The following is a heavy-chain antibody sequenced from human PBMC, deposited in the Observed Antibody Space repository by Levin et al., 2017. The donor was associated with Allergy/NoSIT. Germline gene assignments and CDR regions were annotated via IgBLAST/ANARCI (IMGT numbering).Heavy chain of an antibody. D-gene: IGHD6-13*01. J-gene: IGHJ6*02. Sequence: GESLKISCAASGFTFSSYWMHWVRQAPGKGLVWVSRINSDGSSTSYADSVKGRFTISRDNAKNTLYLQMNSLRAEDTAVYYCARIAAAGRGFVWGQGTTVTVSS. V-gene: IGHV3-74*01. CDR2: INSDGSST. CDR1: GFTFSSYW. CDR3: ARIAAAGRGFV.